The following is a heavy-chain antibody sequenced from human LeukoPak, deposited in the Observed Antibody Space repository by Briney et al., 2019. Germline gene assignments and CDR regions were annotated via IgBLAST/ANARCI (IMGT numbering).Heavy chain of an antibody. Sequence: PGGSLRLSCAASGFTFSSYEMNWVRQAPGKGLEWVSYISSSGSTIYYADSVKGRFTISRDNAKNSLYLQMNSLRAEDTAVYYCARDAHDYVWGSELDWGQGTLVTVSS. CDR3: ARDAHDYVWGSELD. D-gene: IGHD3-16*01. J-gene: IGHJ4*02. CDR2: ISSSGSTI. V-gene: IGHV3-48*03. CDR1: GFTFSSYE.